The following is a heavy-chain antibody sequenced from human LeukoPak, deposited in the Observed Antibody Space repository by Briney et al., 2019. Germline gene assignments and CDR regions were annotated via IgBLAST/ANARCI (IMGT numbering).Heavy chain of an antibody. CDR3: ARDVDSSGWYASFDY. J-gene: IGHJ4*02. V-gene: IGHV3-48*01. CDR2: ISSSSSTI. Sequence: GGSLRLSCAASGFTFSSYSMNWVRQAPGKGLEWVSYISSSSSTIYYADSVKGRFTISRDNAKNSLYLQMNSLRAEDTAVYYCARDVDSSGWYASFDYWGQGTLVTVSS. D-gene: IGHD6-19*01. CDR1: GFTFSSYS.